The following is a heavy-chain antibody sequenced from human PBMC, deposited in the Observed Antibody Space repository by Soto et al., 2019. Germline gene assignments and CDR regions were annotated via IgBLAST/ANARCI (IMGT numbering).Heavy chain of an antibody. V-gene: IGHV1-58*01. CDR1: GLTFNSSA. D-gene: IGHD4-17*01. CDR3: AADPPHDYGDYVDDYGMDV. J-gene: IGHJ6*02. Sequence: SVKVSCKASGLTFNSSAVKWVRQARGQRLEWIGWIVVGSGNTNYAQKFQERVTITTDMSTSTAYMELSSLRSEDTAVYYCAADPPHDYGDYVDDYGMDVWGQGTTVTVSS. CDR2: IVVGSGNT.